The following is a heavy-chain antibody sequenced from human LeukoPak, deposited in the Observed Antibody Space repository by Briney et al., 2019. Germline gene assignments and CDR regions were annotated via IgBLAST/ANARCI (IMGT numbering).Heavy chain of an antibody. D-gene: IGHD3-16*01. CDR1: GFTFSSYE. Sequence: GGSLRLSCAASGFTFSSYEMNWVRQAPGKGLEWVSYISSSGSTIYYADSVKGRFTISRDNAKNTLYLQLNSLRADDTALYYCAKGQSRFAGDVSASFDYWGQGTLVTVSS. CDR2: ISSSGSTI. CDR3: AKGQSRFAGDVSASFDY. J-gene: IGHJ4*02. V-gene: IGHV3-48*03.